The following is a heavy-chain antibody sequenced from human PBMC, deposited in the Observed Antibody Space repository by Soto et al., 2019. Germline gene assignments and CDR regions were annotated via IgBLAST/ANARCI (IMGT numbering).Heavy chain of an antibody. D-gene: IGHD2-2*01. Sequence: PGGSLRLSCVVSGFTASAHYTNWVRQAPGKGLEWVSSLYSGGATFYAASVKGRFTVSGDNSKNTLYLQMKNLRAEDTAVYYCARGGMWICQLCRGQGSLGTV. V-gene: IGHV3-53*01. CDR2: LYSGGAT. CDR1: GFTASAHY. J-gene: IGHJ4*02. CDR3: ARGGMWICQLC.